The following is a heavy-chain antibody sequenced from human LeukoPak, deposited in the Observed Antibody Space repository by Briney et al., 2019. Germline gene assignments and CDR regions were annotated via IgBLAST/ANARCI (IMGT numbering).Heavy chain of an antibody. CDR2: ISYDGSNK. J-gene: IGHJ4*02. Sequence: QPGGSLRLSCAASGFTFSSYGMHWVRQAPGKGLEWVAVISYDGSNKYYADSVKGRFTISRDNSKNTLYLQMNSLRAEDTAVYYCAKIEVYSGTYRGFFESWGQGTLVTVSS. CDR3: AKIEVYSGTYRGFFES. D-gene: IGHD1-26*01. V-gene: IGHV3-30*18. CDR1: GFTFSSYG.